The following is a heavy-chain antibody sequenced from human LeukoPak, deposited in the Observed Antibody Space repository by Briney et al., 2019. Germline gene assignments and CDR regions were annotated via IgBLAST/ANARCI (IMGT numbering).Heavy chain of an antibody. Sequence: PGGSLRLSCAASGFIFSSYKMHWVRQAPGKGLECVALISYDGSETYFADSVKGRFTISRDNSKNTLYLQMNSLRAEDTAIYYCAKDDAYLQYDDWGQGTLVTVSS. CDR1: GFIFSSYK. V-gene: IGHV3-30*04. CDR2: ISYDGSET. J-gene: IGHJ4*02. D-gene: IGHD5-24*01. CDR3: AKDDAYLQYDD.